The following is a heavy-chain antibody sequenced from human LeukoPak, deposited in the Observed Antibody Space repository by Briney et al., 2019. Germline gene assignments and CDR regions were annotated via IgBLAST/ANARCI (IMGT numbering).Heavy chain of an antibody. Sequence: ASVKVSCKASGYTFTSYDINWVRQATGQGLEWMGWMNPNSGNTGYAQKFQGRVTMTEDTSTDTAYMELSSLRSEDTAVYYCATDRGYSYGSNWFDPWGQGTLVTVSS. CDR2: MNPNSGNT. CDR3: ATDRGYSYGSNWFDP. J-gene: IGHJ5*02. CDR1: GYTFTSYD. D-gene: IGHD5-18*01. V-gene: IGHV1-8*01.